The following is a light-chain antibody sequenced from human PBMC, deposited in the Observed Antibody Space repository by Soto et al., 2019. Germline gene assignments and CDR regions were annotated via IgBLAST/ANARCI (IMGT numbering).Light chain of an antibody. Sequence: QSALTQPPSASGSPGQSVTISCTGTSSDVGGYNSVSWYQQHPGRAPKLLIYEVSKRPSGVPDRFSASKSDNTASLTVSGLQAEDEADYYCSSYAGNNNLVFGGGTQLTVL. CDR3: SSYAGNNNLV. J-gene: IGLJ3*02. CDR2: EVS. V-gene: IGLV2-8*01. CDR1: SSDVGGYNS.